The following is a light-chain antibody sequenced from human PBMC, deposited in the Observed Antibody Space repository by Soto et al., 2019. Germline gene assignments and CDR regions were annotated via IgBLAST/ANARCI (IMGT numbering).Light chain of an antibody. J-gene: IGKJ1*01. CDR1: QSVSSK. V-gene: IGKV3-15*01. Sequence: EIVMTQSPATLSVSRGERATLSCRASQSVSSKVAWYQQKPGQAPRLLIYDASVRATGIPDRFSGRGSGTEFTLTSSSLQSEDFAFYYCQQDNNWTFGQGTKVDI. CDR3: QQDNNWT. CDR2: DAS.